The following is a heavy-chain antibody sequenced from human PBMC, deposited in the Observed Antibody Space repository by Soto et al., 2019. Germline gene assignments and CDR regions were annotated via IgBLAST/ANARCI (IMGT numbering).Heavy chain of an antibody. D-gene: IGHD2-15*01. V-gene: IGHV4-38-2*01. J-gene: IGHJ3*01. CDR3: ARARWYDAFDV. CDR2: IFHGGNT. Sequence: ETLSRPCAVSAFFISSGNYWGWIRKPPGKGLEWIGSIFHGGNTYYNPSLKSRVTISVDMSKNQFSLKLNSVTAADTAVYYCARARWYDAFDVWGQGTVVTVSS. CDR1: AFFISSGNY.